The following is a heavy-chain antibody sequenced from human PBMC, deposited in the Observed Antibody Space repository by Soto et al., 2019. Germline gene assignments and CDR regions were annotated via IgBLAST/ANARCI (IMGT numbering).Heavy chain of an antibody. D-gene: IGHD3-22*01. J-gene: IGHJ3*01. V-gene: IGHV1-2*02. Sequence: ASLNGDWKGSGYGLSVDHGGWRINDPGQGREWMGWINPNSGGTNYAQKFQGRVTMTRDTSISTAYMELSRLRSDDTAVYYCARDRNYYDSSGWSKNDALAFRGQGTMVPVSS. CDR1: GYGLSVDH. CDR2: INPNSGGT. CDR3: ARDRNYYDSSGWSKNDALAF.